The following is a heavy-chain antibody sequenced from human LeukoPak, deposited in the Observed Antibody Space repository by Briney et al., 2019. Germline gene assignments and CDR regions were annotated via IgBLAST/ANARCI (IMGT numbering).Heavy chain of an antibody. CDR2: ISGSGGST. D-gene: IGHD3-22*01. CDR1: GFTFSSYA. CDR3: AKDGYDSSGYYSRGDY. Sequence: GGSLRLSFAASGFTFSSYAMSWVRQAPGKGLEWVSAISGSGGSTYYADSVKGRFTISRDNSKNTLYLQMNSLRAEDTAVYYCAKDGYDSSGYYSRGDYWGQGTLVTVSS. J-gene: IGHJ4*02. V-gene: IGHV3-23*01.